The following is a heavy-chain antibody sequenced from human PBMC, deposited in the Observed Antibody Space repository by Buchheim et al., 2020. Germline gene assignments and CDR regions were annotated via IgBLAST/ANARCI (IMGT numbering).Heavy chain of an antibody. J-gene: IGHJ4*02. Sequence: QVTLRESGPALVKPRQALALTCTFSGFSLNTREMCVGWIRQPPGKALEWLARVDWDGDKSYSTTLKTRLTISKDTSKNQVGLTMTNLDPVDTATYYCARLKTSGDYFDYWGQGTL. CDR1: GFSLNTREMC. CDR2: VDWDGDK. D-gene: IGHD7-27*01. CDR3: ARLKTSGDYFDY. V-gene: IGHV2-70*15.